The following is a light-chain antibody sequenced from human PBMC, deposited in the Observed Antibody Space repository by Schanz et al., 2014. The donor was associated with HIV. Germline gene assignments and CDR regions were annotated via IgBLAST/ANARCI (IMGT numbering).Light chain of an antibody. CDR1: QSVKSSY. J-gene: IGKJ2*01. CDR3: QHFGRPPYT. V-gene: IGKV3-20*01. CDR2: GAS. Sequence: ENVLTPSPGTLSLSPGERATISCRASQSVKSSYLAWYQQKLGQAPRLLIYGASSRATGVPDRFGGSGSGTDFTLTITRLEPEDFAVYYCQHFGRPPYTFGQGTRLEIK.